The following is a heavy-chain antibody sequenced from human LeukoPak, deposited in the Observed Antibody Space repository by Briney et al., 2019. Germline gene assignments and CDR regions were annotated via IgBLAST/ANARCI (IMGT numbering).Heavy chain of an antibody. V-gene: IGHV1-18*01. D-gene: IGHD5-12*01. Sequence: ASVKVSCKASGYTFTSYGISWVRQAPGQGLEWMGWVSAYNGNTNYAQKLQGRVTMTTDTSTSTAYMELRSLRSDDTAVYYCARDRGPYSGYDHRGFDYWGQGTLVTVSS. CDR2: VSAYNGNT. CDR1: GYTFTSYG. J-gene: IGHJ4*02. CDR3: ARDRGPYSGYDHRGFDY.